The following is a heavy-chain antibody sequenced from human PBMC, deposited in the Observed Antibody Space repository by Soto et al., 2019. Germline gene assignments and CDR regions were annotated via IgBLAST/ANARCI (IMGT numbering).Heavy chain of an antibody. CDR2: ILYDGNNK. V-gene: IGHV3-30*18. CDR1: GFPFSSYG. CDR3: AKDFGHSDSRGLWFRMVV. J-gene: IGHJ6*02. D-gene: IGHD3-10*01. Sequence: PRGSLRLSCPASGFPFSSYGMHWVRHAPGKGLEWVAVILYDGNNKYYLASVKGRFTTSRDNSKNNLYLQMNSLRAEDTALYYCAKDFGHSDSRGLWFRMVVGTQGTTVTGSS.